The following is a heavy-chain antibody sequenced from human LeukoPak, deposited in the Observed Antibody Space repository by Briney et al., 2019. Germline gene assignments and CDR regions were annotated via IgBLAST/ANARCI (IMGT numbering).Heavy chain of an antibody. V-gene: IGHV1-8*01. J-gene: IGHJ6*03. CDR2: MNPNSGNT. Sequence: GASVKVSCKASGYTFTSYDINWVRQATGQGLEWMGWMNPNSGNTGYAQKLQGRVTMTTDTSTSTAYMELRSLRSDDTAVYYCARENYYGSEYYMDVWGKGTTVTVSS. CDR1: GYTFTSYD. D-gene: IGHD3-10*01. CDR3: ARENYYGSEYYMDV.